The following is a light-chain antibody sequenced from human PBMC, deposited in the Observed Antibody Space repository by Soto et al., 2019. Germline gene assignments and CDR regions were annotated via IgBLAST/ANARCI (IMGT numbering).Light chain of an antibody. CDR2: GVS. Sequence: QSALTQPASVSGSPGQSITISCTGTSSDVGAYNYVSWYQQHPGKAPKLMLSGVSNRPSGVSNRFSGSKSGNTASLTISGLQADYEADYYCSSYTGSSTPWVFGGGTQLTVL. J-gene: IGLJ3*02. CDR3: SSYTGSSTPWV. V-gene: IGLV2-14*01. CDR1: SSDVGAYNY.